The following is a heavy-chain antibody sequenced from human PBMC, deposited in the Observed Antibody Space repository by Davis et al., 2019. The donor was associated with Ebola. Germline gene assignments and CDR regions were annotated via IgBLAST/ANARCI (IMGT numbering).Heavy chain of an antibody. CDR3: ARLAGAFDI. D-gene: IGHD6-13*01. J-gene: IGHJ3*02. V-gene: IGHV4-38-2*02. CDR1: GYSISSGYY. CDR2: IYHSGST. Sequence: MPSETLSLTCTVSGYSISSGYYWGWIRQPPGKGLEWIGSIYHSGSTYYNPSLKSRVTISVDTSKNQFSLKLSSVTAADTAVYYCARLAGAFDIWGQGTMVTVSS.